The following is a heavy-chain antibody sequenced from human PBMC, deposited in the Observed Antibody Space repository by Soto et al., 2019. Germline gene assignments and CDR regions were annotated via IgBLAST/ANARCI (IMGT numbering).Heavy chain of an antibody. J-gene: IGHJ4*02. CDR2: VHGGGST. D-gene: IGHD3-16*01. V-gene: IGHV3-53*01. CDR3: AGRLTTAASLDY. Sequence: VQLVESGGGLIQPGGSLRLSCAASGFTVSNNHMTWVRQAAGKGLELVSFVHGGGSTSYADSVTGRFTISRDNSKNTLYLQMDRLRAEDTAIYYCAGRLTTAASLDYWGRGTLVTVSS. CDR1: GFTVSNNH.